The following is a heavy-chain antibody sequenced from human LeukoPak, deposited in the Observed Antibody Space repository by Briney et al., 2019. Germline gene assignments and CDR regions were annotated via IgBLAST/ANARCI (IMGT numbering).Heavy chain of an antibody. CDR3: ARGWVVATGGFDM. CDR1: GFTVSLYY. J-gene: IGHJ3*02. D-gene: IGHD2-8*02. CDR2: IYSGGPT. Sequence: GGSLRLSCAASGFTVSLYYMTWVRQAPGKGLEWVSVIYSGGPTYYADSVKGRFTISRNNSKNTVYLQMNSLRGEDTAVYFCARGWVVATGGFDMWGQGTMVTVSS. V-gene: IGHV3-53*01.